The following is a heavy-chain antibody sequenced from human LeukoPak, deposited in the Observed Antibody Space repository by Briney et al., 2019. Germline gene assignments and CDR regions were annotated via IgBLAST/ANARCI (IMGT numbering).Heavy chain of an antibody. CDR2: IVNNGST. Sequence: SETLSLTCSVSGCSFSSSPHYWGWLRPRTGKGLVWLGSIVNNGSTFSNPSLESRVTISVDTSNTLFYLKVSSLTADATAVYYCSIHGHGEHPHPSLFDPWVRGSLATVP. V-gene: IGHV4-39*01. J-gene: IGHJ5*02. CDR3: SIHGHGEHPHPSLFDP. CDR1: GCSFSSSPHY. D-gene: IGHD2-2*01.